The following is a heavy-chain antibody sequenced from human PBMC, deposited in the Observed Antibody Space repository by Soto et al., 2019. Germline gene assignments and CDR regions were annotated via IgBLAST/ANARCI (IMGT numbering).Heavy chain of an antibody. V-gene: IGHV1-18*01. CDR2: INAYNGNT. J-gene: IGHJ4*02. Sequence: QVQLVQSGAEVKRPGASVKVSCKASGYSFPSSTISWVRQAPGQGLEWMGWINAYNGNTKYTQKLQGTFTMTTDTSTSTAYMELENLRSDDTAMYFCAIANYGDNDYWGQGTLVTVSS. D-gene: IGHD4-17*01. CDR3: AIANYGDNDY. CDR1: GYSFPSST.